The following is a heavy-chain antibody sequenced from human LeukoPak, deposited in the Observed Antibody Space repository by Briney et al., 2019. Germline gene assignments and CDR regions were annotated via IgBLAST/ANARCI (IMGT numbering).Heavy chain of an antibody. CDR3: ARDDCSSTSCLLDY. Sequence: QTGGSLRLSCAASGFTFSSYAMHWVRQAPGKGLEWVAVISYDGSNKYYADSVKGRFTISRDNSKNTLYLQMNSLRAEDTAVYYCARDDCSSTSCLLDYWGQGTLVTVSS. CDR1: GFTFSSYA. J-gene: IGHJ4*02. V-gene: IGHV3-30-3*01. D-gene: IGHD2-2*01. CDR2: ISYDGSNK.